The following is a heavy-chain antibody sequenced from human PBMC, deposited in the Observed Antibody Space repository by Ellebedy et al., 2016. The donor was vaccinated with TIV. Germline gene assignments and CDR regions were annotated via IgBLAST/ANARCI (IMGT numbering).Heavy chain of an antibody. CDR1: GFSISSHW. CDR3: ARVGVWGTYRTLDY. D-gene: IGHD3-16*02. J-gene: IGHJ4*02. CDR2: TNTDVSGA. Sequence: GESLKISCAASGFSISSHWMHWVRLVPGKGLAWVSRTNTDVSGAAYADSVKGRFTISRDNAKNTLYLQMNSLRPEDTAVYYCARVGVWGTYRTLDYWGQGTLVAVSS. V-gene: IGHV3-74*01.